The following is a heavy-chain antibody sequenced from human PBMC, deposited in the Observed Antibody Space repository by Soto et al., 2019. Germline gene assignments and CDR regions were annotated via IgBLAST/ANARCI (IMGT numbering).Heavy chain of an antibody. CDR2: IYPGDSDT. D-gene: IGHD6-13*01. Sequence: PGESLKISCKGSGYSFTSYWSGWVRQMPGKGLEWMGIIYPGDSDTRYSPSFQGQVTISADKSISTAYLQWSSLKASDTAMYYCARPSSSSWYYFDYWGQGTLVTVSS. CDR3: ARPSSSSWYYFDY. CDR1: GYSFTSYW. V-gene: IGHV5-51*01. J-gene: IGHJ4*02.